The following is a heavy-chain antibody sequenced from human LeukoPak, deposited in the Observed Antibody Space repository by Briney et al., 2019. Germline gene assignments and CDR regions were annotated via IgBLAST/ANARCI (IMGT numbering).Heavy chain of an antibody. CDR3: AKLGCTGTICYANY. Sequence: PGGSLRLSCAASGFTFSSNWMHWVRQAPGKGLVWVSRINNDGSSTGYADSVKGRFTISRDNSKNTLYLQMNSLRAEDTALYYCAKLGCTGTICYANYWGQGTLVTVSS. D-gene: IGHD2-2*01. CDR1: GFTFSSNW. J-gene: IGHJ4*02. CDR2: INNDGSST. V-gene: IGHV3-74*01.